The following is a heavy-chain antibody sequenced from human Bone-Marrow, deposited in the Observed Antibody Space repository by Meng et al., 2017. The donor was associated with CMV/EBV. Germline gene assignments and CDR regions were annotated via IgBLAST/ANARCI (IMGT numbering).Heavy chain of an antibody. CDR1: GFTFSNYA. CDR3: ARGWRTYATGGYRYNGHFDF. CDR2: ISYDGNNR. V-gene: IGHV3-30-3*01. Sequence: GESLKISCAAPGFTFSNYALHWVRPAPGKGLEWVALISYDGNNRSYPDSVKGRFTISRDNSKNTLYLQMKSLRPEDAAVYYCARGWRTYATGGYRYNGHFDFWGQGTLVTVSS. J-gene: IGHJ4*02. D-gene: IGHD2-8*02.